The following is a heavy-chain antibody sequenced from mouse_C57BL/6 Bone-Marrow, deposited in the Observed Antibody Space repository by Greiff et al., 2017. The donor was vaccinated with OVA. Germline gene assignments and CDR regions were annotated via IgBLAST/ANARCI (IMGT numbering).Heavy chain of an antibody. V-gene: IGHV1-50*01. D-gene: IGHD2-3*01. Sequence: QVQLQQPGAELVKPGASVKLSCKASGYTFTSYWMQWVKQRPGQGLEWIGEIDPSDSYTNYNQKFKGKVTLTIDTSSSTAYMQISSLTSEDSAVYYCAIPYDGSPDFDYWGQGTTLTVSS. J-gene: IGHJ2*01. CDR1: GYTFTSYW. CDR3: AIPYDGSPDFDY. CDR2: IDPSDSYT.